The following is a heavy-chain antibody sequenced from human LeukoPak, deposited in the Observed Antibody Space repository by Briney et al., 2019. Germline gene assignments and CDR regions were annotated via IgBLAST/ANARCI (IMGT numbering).Heavy chain of an antibody. CDR1: GFTVINNY. J-gene: IGHJ1*01. CDR2: IYSGGRT. CDR3: AMGATGEYLRY. Sequence: GGSLRLSCAASGFTVINNYMTWVRQAPGKGLEWVSVIYSGGRTYYADSVKGRSTISRDSSKNTLYLQMDSLRTEDTAVYYCAMGATGEYLRYWGQGTLVTVSS. V-gene: IGHV3-53*01. D-gene: IGHD1-26*01.